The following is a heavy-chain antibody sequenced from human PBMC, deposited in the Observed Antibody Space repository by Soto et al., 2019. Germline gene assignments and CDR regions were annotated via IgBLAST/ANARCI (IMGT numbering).Heavy chain of an antibody. CDR2: IDWDDDK. CDR3: ARLTYYYDSSGYYSDDMDV. D-gene: IGHD3-22*01. Sequence: SGPTLVNPTQTLTLTCTFSGFSLSTSGMCVSWIRQPPGKALEWLALIDWDDDKYYSTSLKTRLTISKDTSKNQVVLTMTNMDPVDTATYYCARLTYYYDSSGYYSDDMDVWGQGTTVTV. J-gene: IGHJ6*02. CDR1: GFSLSTSGMC. V-gene: IGHV2-70*01.